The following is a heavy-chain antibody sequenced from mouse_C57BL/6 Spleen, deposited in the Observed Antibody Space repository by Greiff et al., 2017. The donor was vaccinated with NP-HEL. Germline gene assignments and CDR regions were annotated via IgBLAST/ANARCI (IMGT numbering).Heavy chain of an antibody. CDR1: GYSITSGYY. J-gene: IGHJ4*01. CDR2: ISYDGSN. CDR3: ARRDGSSYNAMDY. D-gene: IGHD1-1*01. Sequence: VQLKESGPGLVKPSQSLSLTCSVPGYSITSGYYWNWIRQFPGNKLEWMGYISYDGSNNYNPSLKNRISITRDTSKNQFFLKLNSVTTEDTATYYCARRDGSSYNAMDYWGQGTSVTVSS. V-gene: IGHV3-6*01.